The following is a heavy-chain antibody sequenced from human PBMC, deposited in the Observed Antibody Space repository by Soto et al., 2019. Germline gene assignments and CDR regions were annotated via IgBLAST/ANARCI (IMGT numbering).Heavy chain of an antibody. J-gene: IGHJ4*02. V-gene: IGHV4-31*03. Sequence: QVQLQESGPGLVKPSQTLSLTCTVSGGSISSGGYYWSWIRQHPGKGLEWIGYIYYSGSTYYNPSLKTRVTISVDTSKNQFSLKLSSVTAADTAVYYCAIRNGSGSYYVDYWGQGTLVTVSS. CDR2: IYYSGST. CDR1: GGSISSGGYY. CDR3: AIRNGSGSYYVDY. D-gene: IGHD3-10*01.